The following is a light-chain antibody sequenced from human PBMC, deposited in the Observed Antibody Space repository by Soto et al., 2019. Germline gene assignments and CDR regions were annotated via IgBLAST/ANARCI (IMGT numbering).Light chain of an antibody. V-gene: IGKV1-39*01. CDR3: QQSYSTPQDS. CDR1: QSISSY. CDR2: ATS. J-gene: IGKJ2*01. Sequence: DIQMTQSPSSLSASVGDRVTITCRASQSISSYLNWYQQKPGKAPKLLIYATSSLQSGVPSRFSGSRSGTDFTLTISSLQHEDFATYYCQQSYSTPQDSFGQGTKLEIK.